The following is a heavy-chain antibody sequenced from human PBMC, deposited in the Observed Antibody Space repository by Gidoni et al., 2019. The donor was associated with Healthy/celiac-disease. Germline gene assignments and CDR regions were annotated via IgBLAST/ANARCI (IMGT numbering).Heavy chain of an antibody. D-gene: IGHD6-13*01. V-gene: IGHV3-30*18. CDR3: AKETGYSSSCFDY. CDR2: ISYDGSNK. CDR1: GFTFSSYG. Sequence: QVQLVESGGGVVQPGRSLRLSCAASGFTFSSYGMHWVRQAPGKGLEWVAVISYDGSNKYYADSVKGRFTISRDNSKNTLYLQMNSLRAEDTAVYYCAKETGYSSSCFDYWGQGTLVTVSS. J-gene: IGHJ4*02.